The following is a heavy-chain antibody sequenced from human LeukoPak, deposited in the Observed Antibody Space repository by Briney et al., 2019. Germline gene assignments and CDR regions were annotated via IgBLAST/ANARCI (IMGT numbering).Heavy chain of an antibody. CDR3: ARHYYFDSSAYYPFDY. V-gene: IGHV5-51*01. CDR2: IYPDNSDT. J-gene: IGHJ4*02. CDR1: RYSFTSYW. Sequence: GESLKISCQGSRYSFTSYWIGWVRQMPGKGLEWMGIIYPDNSDTRYSPSFQGQVTISADKSISTAYLQWSSLKASDTAMYYCARHYYFDSSAYYPFDYWGQGTGVTVSS. D-gene: IGHD3-22*01.